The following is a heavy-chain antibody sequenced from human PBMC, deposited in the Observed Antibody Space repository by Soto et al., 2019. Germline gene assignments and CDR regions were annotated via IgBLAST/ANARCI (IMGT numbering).Heavy chain of an antibody. CDR3: ARDDEYSGNGMDV. V-gene: IGHV3-33*01. D-gene: IGHD3-10*01. J-gene: IGHJ6*02. CDR1: EFTFSNYG. CDR2: ILNDGSNR. Sequence: QVQLVESGGGVVQPGRSLRLSCAASEFTFSNYGMHWVRQAPGKGLEWVAVILNDGSNRYHADSVKDRFTISRDNSTNTLYLQMNSLRAEDTDVYYCARDDEYSGNGMDVWGQGTTVTVS.